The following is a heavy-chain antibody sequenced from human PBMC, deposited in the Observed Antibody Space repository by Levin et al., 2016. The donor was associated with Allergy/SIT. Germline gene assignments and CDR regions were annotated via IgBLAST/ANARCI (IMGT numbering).Heavy chain of an antibody. CDR2: IYSGGST. V-gene: IGHV3-53*01. J-gene: IGHJ6*02. D-gene: IGHD6-13*01. Sequence: VRQAPGKGLEWVSVIYSGGSTYYADSVKGRFTISRDNSKNTLYLQMNSLRAEDTAVYYCARDRVYRDYYYGMDVWGQGTTVTVSS. CDR3: ARDRVYRDYYYGMDV.